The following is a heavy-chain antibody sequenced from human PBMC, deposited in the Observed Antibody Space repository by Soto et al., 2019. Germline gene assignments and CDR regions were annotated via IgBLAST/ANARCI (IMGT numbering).Heavy chain of an antibody. J-gene: IGHJ4*02. V-gene: IGHV4-39*01. Sequence: PSETLSLTCSVSGGSVSSSVYYWGWIRQPPGKGLEWIGSFYYSGSTYLNPSLKSRGTISVDSSKNQLSLKLNSVTAADTSVYYCARHSLTRFDYWGQGTLVTVSS. CDR2: FYYSGST. CDR1: GGSVSSSVYY. CDR3: ARHSLTRFDY.